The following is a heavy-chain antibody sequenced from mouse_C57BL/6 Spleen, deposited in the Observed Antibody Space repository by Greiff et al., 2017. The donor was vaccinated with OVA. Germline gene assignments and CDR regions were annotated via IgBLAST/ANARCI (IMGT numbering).Heavy chain of an antibody. CDR1: GFTFSSYA. V-gene: IGHV5-4*03. CDR3: ARGELGRRYFDV. D-gene: IGHD4-1*01. Sequence: EVKLVESGGGLVKPGGSLKLSCAASGFTFSSYAMSWVRQTPEKRLEWVATISDGGSYTYYPDNVKGRFTISRDNAKNNLYLQMSHLKSEDTAMYYCARGELGRRYFDVWGTGTTVTVSS. J-gene: IGHJ1*03. CDR2: ISDGGSYT.